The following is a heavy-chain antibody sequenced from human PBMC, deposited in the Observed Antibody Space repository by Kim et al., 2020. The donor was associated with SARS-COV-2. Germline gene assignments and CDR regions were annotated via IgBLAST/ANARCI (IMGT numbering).Heavy chain of an antibody. Sequence: SVKVSCKASGGTFSSYAISWVRQAPGQGLEWMGRIIPILGIANYAQKFQGRVTITADKSTSTAYMELSSLRSEDTAVYYCRVAVAGITLLFRGSYGMDVWGQGTTVTVSS. CDR2: IIPILGIA. D-gene: IGHD6-19*01. V-gene: IGHV1-69*04. CDR3: RVAVAGITLLFRGSYGMDV. CDR1: GGTFSSYA. J-gene: IGHJ6*02.